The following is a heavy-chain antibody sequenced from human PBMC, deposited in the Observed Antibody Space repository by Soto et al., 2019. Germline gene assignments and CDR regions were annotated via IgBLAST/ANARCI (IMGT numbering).Heavy chain of an antibody. Sequence: RASVKVSCKACGGTFSIYTINWVRQAPGQGLEWMGRIIPIAAIANYTQKFQGRVTITVDKSSTTAYMELSSLRSDDTAVYYCARGATIVRGAPSWFDLWGQGALVTVSS. D-gene: IGHD3-10*01. J-gene: IGHJ5*02. V-gene: IGHV1-69*02. CDR2: IIPIAAIA. CDR3: ARGATIVRGAPSWFDL. CDR1: GGTFSIYT.